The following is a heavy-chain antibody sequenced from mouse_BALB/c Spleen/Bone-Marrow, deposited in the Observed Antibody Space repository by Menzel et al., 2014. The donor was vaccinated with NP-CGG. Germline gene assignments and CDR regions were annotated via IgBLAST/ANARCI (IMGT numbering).Heavy chain of an antibody. V-gene: IGHV5-12-2*01. CDR2: ISNGGGSA. CDR1: GFTFSSYT. D-gene: IGHD2-13*01. Sequence: NVVESGGGFVQPGGSLKLSCAASGFTFSSYTMSWVRQTPEKRLEWVAYISNGGGSAYYSDTVKGRFTISRDNAKNTLYLQMSSLKSEDTATYYCARHHGDYFYYALDYWGQGTSVTVSS. CDR3: ARHHGDYFYYALDY. J-gene: IGHJ4*01.